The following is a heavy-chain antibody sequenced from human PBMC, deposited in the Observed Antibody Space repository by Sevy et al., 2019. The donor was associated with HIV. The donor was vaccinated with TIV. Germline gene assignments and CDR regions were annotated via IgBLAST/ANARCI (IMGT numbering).Heavy chain of an antibody. D-gene: IGHD3-10*01. J-gene: IGHJ5*02. Sequence: ASVKVSCKASGYTFSTYGITWVRQAPGQGLEWMGWISAYNGITNYAQKLQGRVTMTTDTSTSTAYMELRSLRSDDTAVYYCARTYGSGSYYHDGFDPWGQGTLVTVSS. V-gene: IGHV1-18*01. CDR2: ISAYNGIT. CDR1: GYTFSTYG. CDR3: ARTYGSGSYYHDGFDP.